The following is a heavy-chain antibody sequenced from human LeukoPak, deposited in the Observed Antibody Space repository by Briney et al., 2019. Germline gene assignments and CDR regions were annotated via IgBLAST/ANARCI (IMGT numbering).Heavy chain of an antibody. D-gene: IGHD4-11*01. CDR3: ARVLGAETTFDS. Sequence: ASAKVSCKASGYTFTAYYMLWVRQAPGQGLEWMGWVNPNSGGTKYAQKFQGRVNMTRDTSTATGFMELTGLKSDDTAVYFCARVLGAETTFDSWGQGTLVSVSS. CDR2: VNPNSGGT. CDR1: GYTFTAYY. J-gene: IGHJ4*02. V-gene: IGHV1-2*02.